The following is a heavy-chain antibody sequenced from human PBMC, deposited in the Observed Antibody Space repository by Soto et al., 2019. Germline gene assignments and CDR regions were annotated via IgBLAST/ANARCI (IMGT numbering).Heavy chain of an antibody. CDR3: ASSAYCGGDCYPNFDY. J-gene: IGHJ4*02. Sequence: QVQLVQSGAEVKKPGSSVNVSCKASGGTFSSYAISWVRQAPGQGLEWMGGIVPIFGTANYAQKFQGRVTITPDESTSTAYMELSSLRSEYTAVYYCASSAYCGGDCYPNFDYWGQGTLVTVSS. CDR1: GGTFSSYA. CDR2: IVPIFGTA. D-gene: IGHD2-21*02. V-gene: IGHV1-69*05.